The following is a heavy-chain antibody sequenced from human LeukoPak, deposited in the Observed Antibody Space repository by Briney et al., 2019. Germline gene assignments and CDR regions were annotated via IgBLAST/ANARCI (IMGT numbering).Heavy chain of an antibody. J-gene: IGHJ4*02. V-gene: IGHV3-53*01. Sequence: PGGSLRLSCAASGFTVSSNYMSWVRQAPGKGLEWVSVIYSGGSTYYADSVKGRFTISRDNSKNTLYLQMNSLRAEDTAVYYCARAPYGDSSGLVGFDYWGQGTLVTVSS. CDR1: GFTVSSNY. D-gene: IGHD3-22*01. CDR2: IYSGGST. CDR3: ARAPYGDSSGLVGFDY.